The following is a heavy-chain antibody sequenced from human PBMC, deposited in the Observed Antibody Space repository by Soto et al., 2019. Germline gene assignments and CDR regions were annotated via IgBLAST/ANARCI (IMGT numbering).Heavy chain of an antibody. CDR1: GYTFTSYA. Sequence: QVQLVQSGTEVKKPGASVKVSCKASGYTFTSYALSWVRHAPGQGLEWRGWISTYNGNTNYAQNLQGRVTMTTDISTNTAYMELRSLRSDDTAVYYCARVVGGIPVAGSWNWFDPWGQGTLVTVSS. V-gene: IGHV1-18*04. J-gene: IGHJ5*02. CDR3: ARVVGGIPVAGSWNWFDP. CDR2: ISTYNGNT. D-gene: IGHD6-19*01.